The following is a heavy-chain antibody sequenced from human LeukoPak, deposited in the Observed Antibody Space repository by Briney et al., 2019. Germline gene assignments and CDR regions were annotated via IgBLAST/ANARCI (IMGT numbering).Heavy chain of an antibody. CDR1: GGSFSGYY. CDR3: ARRAAAGTYYYYYYGMDV. CDR2: INHSGST. V-gene: IGHV4-34*01. Sequence: SETMSLTSAVYGGSFSGYYWSWIRQPPGNGLEWIGEINHSGSTNYNPSLKSRVTISVDTSKNQFSLKLSSVTAADTAVYYCARRAAAGTYYYYYYGMDVWGQGTTVTVSS. J-gene: IGHJ6*02. D-gene: IGHD6-13*01.